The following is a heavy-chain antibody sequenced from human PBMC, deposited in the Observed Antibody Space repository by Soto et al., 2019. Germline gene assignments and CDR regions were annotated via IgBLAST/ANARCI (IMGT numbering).Heavy chain of an antibody. CDR3: ARDLRDSVLYLHTQPPYFDF. J-gene: IGHJ4*02. D-gene: IGHD2-8*01. Sequence: GASVKVSCKASGYTFTSYGISWVRQAPGQGLEWMGWISAYNGNTNYAQKLQGRVTMTTDTSTSTAYMELRSLRSDDTAVYYCARDLRDSVLYLHTQPPYFDFWGQGTLVTGS. V-gene: IGHV1-18*01. CDR2: ISAYNGNT. CDR1: GYTFTSYG.